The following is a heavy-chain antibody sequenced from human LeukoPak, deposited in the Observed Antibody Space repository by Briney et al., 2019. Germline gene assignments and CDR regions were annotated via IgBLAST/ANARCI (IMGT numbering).Heavy chain of an antibody. CDR2: IYYSGST. V-gene: IGHV4-59*12. D-gene: IGHD4-17*01. CDR1: GGSISSYY. Sequence: SETLSLTCTVSGGSISSYYWSWIRQPPGKGLEWIGYIYYSGSTNYNPSLKSRVTMSVDTSKNQFSLKLSSVTAADTAVYYCARGDGDYHYYYYMDVWGKGTTVTISS. J-gene: IGHJ6*03. CDR3: ARGDGDYHYYYYMDV.